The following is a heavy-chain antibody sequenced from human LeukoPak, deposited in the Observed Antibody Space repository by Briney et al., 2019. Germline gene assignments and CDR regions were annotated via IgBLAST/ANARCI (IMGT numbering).Heavy chain of an antibody. CDR3: ARDFPPQADYYYDSSGYYLSDGWAFDI. D-gene: IGHD3-22*01. Sequence: ASVKVSCKASGGTFSSYAISWVRQAPGQGLEWMGRIIPILGIANYAQKFQGRVTITADKSTSTAYMELSSLRSEDTAVYYCARDFPPQADYYYDSSGYYLSDGWAFDIWGQGTMVTVSS. V-gene: IGHV1-69*04. J-gene: IGHJ3*02. CDR2: IIPILGIA. CDR1: GGTFSSYA.